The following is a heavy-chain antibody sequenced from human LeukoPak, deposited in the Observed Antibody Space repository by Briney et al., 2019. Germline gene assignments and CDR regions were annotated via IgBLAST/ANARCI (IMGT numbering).Heavy chain of an antibody. J-gene: IGHJ6*03. CDR3: ERGMRLGSRKNYYYYYMDV. CDR2: MNPNSGNT. D-gene: IGHD2-2*01. V-gene: IGHV1-8*01. CDR1: VYTVASYD. Sequence: ASVKVSCKASVYTVASYDINWVRQSTGQGLEGMGWMNPNSGNTGYAQKFHCRVTMTRNTSISTAYMELSSLRSDDTAVYYCERGMRLGSRKNYYYYYMDVWGKGTTVTVSS.